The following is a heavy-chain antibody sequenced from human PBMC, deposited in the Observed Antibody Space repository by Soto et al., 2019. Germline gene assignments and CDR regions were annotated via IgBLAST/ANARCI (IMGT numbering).Heavy chain of an antibody. CDR3: TTARGMVRGVNIYYYGMDV. Sequence: GGSLRLSCAASGFTFSNAWMSWVRQAPGKGLEWVGRIKSKTDGGTTDYAAPVKGRFTISRGDSKNTLYLQMNSLKTEDTAVYYCTTARGMVRGVNIYYYGMDVWGQGTTVTVSS. D-gene: IGHD3-10*01. CDR2: IKSKTDGGTT. V-gene: IGHV3-15*01. CDR1: GFTFSNAW. J-gene: IGHJ6*02.